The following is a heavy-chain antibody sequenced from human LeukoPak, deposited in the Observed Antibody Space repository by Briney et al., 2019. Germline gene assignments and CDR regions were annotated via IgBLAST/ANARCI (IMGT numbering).Heavy chain of an antibody. J-gene: IGHJ5*02. V-gene: IGHV3-66*03. D-gene: IGHD3/OR15-3a*01. CDR2: IRDSGEA. Sequence: AGWSLRLSCAVSGFRVSDYYMSWVRQAPGKGLEWVGLIRDSGEAFYARGRFAISRDESENTLYLQMNSLRVEDTAVYFCARDRAANQDWVEFDPWGQGTPVIVSS. CDR3: ARDRAANQDWVEFDP. CDR1: GFRVSDYY.